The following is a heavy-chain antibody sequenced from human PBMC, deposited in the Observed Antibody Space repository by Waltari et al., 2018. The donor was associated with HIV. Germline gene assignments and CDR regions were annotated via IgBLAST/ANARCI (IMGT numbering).Heavy chain of an antibody. D-gene: IGHD3-16*01. CDR3: ARGRDAEDTYYDDENGFLRKSPFKSHFDV. CDR1: RGILREYY. V-gene: IGHV4-34*01. Sequence: QVQLNQWGEGLLKASGSLSLSCAVYRGILREYYWNWVRHAPTNGVEGSGAINRKGQTNFNPCLRNRVTLSVASSRYQFSLTLTSVPAADNGVYCCARGRDAEDTYYDDENGFLRKSPFKSHFDVWSQGTLVPVSS. J-gene: IGHJ4*02. CDR2: INRKGQT.